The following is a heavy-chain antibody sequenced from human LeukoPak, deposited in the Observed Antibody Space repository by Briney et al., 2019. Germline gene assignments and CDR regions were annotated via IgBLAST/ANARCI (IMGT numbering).Heavy chain of an antibody. J-gene: IGHJ3*02. Sequence: GGSLRLSCAASGFTFSSSWMTWVRQAPGKGLEWVASINQDGGEIHYVDSVKGRFTISRDNAKNSLYLQMNSLRAEDTAVYYCARDRVGATSPLAFDIWGQGTMVTVSS. CDR2: INQDGGEI. D-gene: IGHD1-26*01. V-gene: IGHV3-7*01. CDR3: ARDRVGATSPLAFDI. CDR1: GFTFSSSW.